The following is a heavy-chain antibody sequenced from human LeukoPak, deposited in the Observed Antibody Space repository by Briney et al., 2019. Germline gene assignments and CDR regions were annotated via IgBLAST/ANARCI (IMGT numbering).Heavy chain of an antibody. J-gene: IGHJ3*01. Sequence: GGSLRLSCAASGFTFSNYAMSWVRQAPGKGLEWVSGISGNSGNKNYGGSVKGRFTTSRDNSKNTLYLQMNILRVEDTAVYFCAKSEGTQWELAGAFDVWGQGTMVTVSS. CDR1: GFTFSNYA. D-gene: IGHD3-10*01. CDR3: AKSEGTQWELAGAFDV. CDR2: ISGNSGNK. V-gene: IGHV3-23*01.